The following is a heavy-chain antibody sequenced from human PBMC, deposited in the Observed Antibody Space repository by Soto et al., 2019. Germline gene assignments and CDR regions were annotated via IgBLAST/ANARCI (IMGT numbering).Heavy chain of an antibody. CDR1: GFTFSSCT. V-gene: IGHV3-21*01. J-gene: IGHJ6*02. CDR3: SGCSGGACHQSYGMDV. D-gene: IGHD2-15*01. CDR2: ISPSTSHI. Sequence: EVHLVESGGGLVKPGGSLRLSCAVSGFTFSSCTMNWVRQAPGKGLEWVSSISPSTSHIYYADSVKGRSTISRDNAKNSRFLQMNGLRAEDTAGYYCSGCSGGACHQSYGMDVWGQGPTVTVSS.